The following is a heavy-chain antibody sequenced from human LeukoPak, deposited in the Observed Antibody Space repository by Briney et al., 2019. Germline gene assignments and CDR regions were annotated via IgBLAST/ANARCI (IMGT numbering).Heavy chain of an antibody. D-gene: IGHD1-20*01. CDR1: GYSFTSYW. Sequence: GESLKISCKGSGYSFTSYWIGWVRQLPGKGLEWMGIIYPGDSDTRYSPSFQGQVTISADKSISTAYLQWSSLKASDTAMYYCARREYNWNPRSDYWGQGTLVTVSS. CDR3: ARREYNWNPRSDY. CDR2: IYPGDSDT. V-gene: IGHV5-51*01. J-gene: IGHJ4*02.